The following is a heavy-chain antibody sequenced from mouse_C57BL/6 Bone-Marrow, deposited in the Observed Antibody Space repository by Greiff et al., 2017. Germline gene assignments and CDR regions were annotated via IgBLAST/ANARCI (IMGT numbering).Heavy chain of an antibody. CDR1: GFTFSSYT. D-gene: IGHD1-1*01. V-gene: IGHV5-9*01. Sequence: EVQGVESGGGLVKPGGSLKLSCAASGFTFSSYTMSWVRQTPGQRLQWVAAISGGGGNTYYPDSVKGRFTISRDNDKNILYLQMSSLRSEDTALYYCSRQVTTVLATKYFDVWGTGTTVTVSS. J-gene: IGHJ1*03. CDR2: ISGGGGNT. CDR3: SRQVTTVLATKYFDV.